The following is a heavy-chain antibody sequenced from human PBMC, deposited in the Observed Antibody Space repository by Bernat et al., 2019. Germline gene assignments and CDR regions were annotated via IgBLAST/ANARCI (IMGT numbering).Heavy chain of an antibody. CDR1: GFTFSSYW. CDR2: IKQDGSEK. Sequence: EVQLVESGGGLVQPGGSLRLSCAASGFTFSSYWMSWVRQAPGKGLEWVANIKQDGSEKYYVDSVKGRFTISRDNAKNSLYLQMNSLRAEDTAVYYCARDLWRWELLCFHAFDIWGQGTMVTVSS. CDR3: ARDLWRWELLCFHAFDI. D-gene: IGHD1-26*01. J-gene: IGHJ3*02. V-gene: IGHV3-7*04.